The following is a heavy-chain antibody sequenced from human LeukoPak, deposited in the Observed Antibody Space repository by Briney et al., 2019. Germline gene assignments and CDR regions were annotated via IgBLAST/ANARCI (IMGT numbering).Heavy chain of an antibody. J-gene: IGHJ4*02. CDR1: GYTFIGYY. CDR2: INPNSGGT. Sequence: ASVKVSCKASGYTFIGYYIHWVRQAPGQGLEWMGRINPNSGGTNYAQKFQGRITMTRDTSITTAYMELSRLRSDDTAVYYCARTPNCGGDCYNFDYWGQGTLVIVSS. V-gene: IGHV1-2*06. D-gene: IGHD2-21*02. CDR3: ARTPNCGGDCYNFDY.